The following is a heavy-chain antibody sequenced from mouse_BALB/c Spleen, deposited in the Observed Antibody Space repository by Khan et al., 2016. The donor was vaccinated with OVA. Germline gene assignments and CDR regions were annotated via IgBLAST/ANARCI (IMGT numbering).Heavy chain of an antibody. D-gene: IGHD1-1*02. J-gene: IGHJ4*01. CDR1: GFSLTNYG. V-gene: IGHV2-4*02. Sequence: QVQLKQSGPGLVQPSQSLSITCTVSGFSLTNYGVHWVRQPPGKGLEWLGLIWSGGSTDYNAAFISRLSITKDNTKSQVYFKINSLQADDTAVYYCARKRGGHYNMDYWGQGTSVTVSS. CDR2: IWSGGST. CDR3: ARKRGGHYNMDY.